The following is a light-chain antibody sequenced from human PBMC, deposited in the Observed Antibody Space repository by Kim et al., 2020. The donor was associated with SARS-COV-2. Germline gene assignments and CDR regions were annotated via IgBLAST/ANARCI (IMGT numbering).Light chain of an antibody. J-gene: IGKJ1*01. CDR2: RIS. CDR3: IQGTHFPWT. Sequence: DVVLTQSPLSLPVTLGQPASISCRASQSPVHSNGNIYLNWFHQRPGQSPRRLIYRISNRDSGVPDRFSGSGSGTDFTLRISRVEAEDVGVYYCIQGTHFPWTFGQGTKVDIK. V-gene: IGKV2-30*02. CDR1: QSPVHSNGNIY.